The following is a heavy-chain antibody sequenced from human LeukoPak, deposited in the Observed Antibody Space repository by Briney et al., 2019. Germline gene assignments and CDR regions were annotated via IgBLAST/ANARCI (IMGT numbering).Heavy chain of an antibody. D-gene: IGHD3-10*01. V-gene: IGHV4-34*01. J-gene: IGHJ6*03. CDR2: INHSGST. Sequence: SQTLSLTCAVYGGSFSDYYWSWIRQPPGKGLEWIGEINHSGSTNSNPSLKSRVTISVDTSKNQFSLKLSSVTAADTTVYYCARGGGFSGYYMDVWGKGTTVTVSS. CDR3: ARGGGFSGYYMDV. CDR1: GGSFSDYY.